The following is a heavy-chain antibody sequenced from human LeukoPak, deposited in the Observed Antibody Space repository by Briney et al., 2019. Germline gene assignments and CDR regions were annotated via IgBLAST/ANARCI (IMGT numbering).Heavy chain of an antibody. CDR1: GYTFTSYG. CDR3: ARDLGASTVIFFDF. V-gene: IGHV1-18*01. Sequence: ASVKVSCKASGYTFTSYGISWVRQAPGQGLEWMGWISAYNGNTNYAQKFQGRVTMTTDISRSTAYMEVRSLRSDDTAVYYCARDLGASTVIFFDFWGQGTLVTVSS. J-gene: IGHJ4*02. CDR2: ISAYNGNT. D-gene: IGHD4-11*01.